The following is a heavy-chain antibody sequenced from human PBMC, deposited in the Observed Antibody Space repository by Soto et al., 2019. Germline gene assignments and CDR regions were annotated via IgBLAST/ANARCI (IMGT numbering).Heavy chain of an antibody. CDR2: ITNDGSSA. D-gene: IGHD6-19*01. V-gene: IGHV3-74*01. Sequence: EVQLVESGGDLVQPGGSLRLSCAASGFTFSSYWMHWVRQVPGKGLVWVSRITNDGSSASYADSVKGRFPISRDNDKHPLYLKMNSLRAEDTAVYFCARARVEVAALDHWGQGTLVTVSS. CDR1: GFTFSSYW. J-gene: IGHJ4*02. CDR3: ARARVEVAALDH.